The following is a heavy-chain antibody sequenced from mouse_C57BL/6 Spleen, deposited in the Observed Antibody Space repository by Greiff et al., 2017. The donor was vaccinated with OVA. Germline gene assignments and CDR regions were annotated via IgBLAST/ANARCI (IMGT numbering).Heavy chain of an antibody. D-gene: IGHD1-1*01. J-gene: IGHJ2*01. CDR2: IWSGGST. CDR1: GFSLTSYG. CDR3: ARGGNYYGSSYHFDY. V-gene: IGHV2-2*01. Sequence: VQLQESGPGLVQPSQSLSITCTVSGFSLTSYGVHWVRQSPGKGLEWLGVIWSGGSTDYNAAFISRLSISKDNSKSQVFFKMNSLQADDTAIYYCARGGNYYGSSYHFDYWGQGTTLTVSS.